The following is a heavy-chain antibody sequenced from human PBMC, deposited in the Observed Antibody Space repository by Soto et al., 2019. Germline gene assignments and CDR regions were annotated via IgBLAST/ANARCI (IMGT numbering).Heavy chain of an antibody. V-gene: IGHV3-33*01. CDR2: IWYDGSNK. D-gene: IGHD6-19*01. CDR3: ARGGRRQWLVSAEVDY. J-gene: IGHJ4*02. Sequence: QVQLVESGGGVVQPGRSLRLSCAASGFTFSSYGMHWVRQAPGKGLEWVAVIWYDGSNKYYADSVKGRLTISRDNSKNTLYLQMNSLRAEDTAVYYCARGGRRQWLVSAEVDYWGQGTLVTVSS. CDR1: GFTFSSYG.